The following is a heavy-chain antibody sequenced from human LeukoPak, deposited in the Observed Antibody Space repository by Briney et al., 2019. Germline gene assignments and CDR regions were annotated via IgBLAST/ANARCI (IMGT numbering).Heavy chain of an antibody. V-gene: IGHV1-2*02. CDR2: INPNSGGA. D-gene: IGHD3-10*01. Sequence: VASVKVSCKASGYTFTGYYMHWVRQAPGQGLEWMGWINPNSGGANYAQKFQGRVTTTRDTSISTAYMELSRLRSDDTAVYYCARASQIMVRGVISLAYWGQGTLVTVSS. CDR1: GYTFTGYY. J-gene: IGHJ4*02. CDR3: ARASQIMVRGVISLAY.